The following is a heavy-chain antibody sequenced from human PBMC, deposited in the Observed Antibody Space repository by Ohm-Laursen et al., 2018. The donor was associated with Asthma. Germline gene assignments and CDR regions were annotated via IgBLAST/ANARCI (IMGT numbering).Heavy chain of an antibody. CDR3: AVRTTSAGFDV. D-gene: IGHD1-1*01. J-gene: IGHJ6*02. Sequence: SLRLSCTASGFTFSSYSMNWVRQAPGKGLEWVSYITSYSSTTYYADSVKGRFTISRDNAKNLLYLQMNGLRAQDTAVYYCAVRTTSAGFDVWGQGTTVTVSS. V-gene: IGHV3-48*01. CDR1: GFTFSSYS. CDR2: ITSYSSTT.